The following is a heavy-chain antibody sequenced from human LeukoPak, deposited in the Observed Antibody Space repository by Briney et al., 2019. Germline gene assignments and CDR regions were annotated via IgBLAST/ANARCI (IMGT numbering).Heavy chain of an antibody. CDR3: ARDHNYAFDN. D-gene: IGHD1-1*01. CDR1: GFPFIEYS. Sequence: GGSLSLSCTASGFPFIEYSMNWVRQAPGKGLEWISYIGIDSGNTKYADSVRGRFTISTDKAKNSLYLQMNSLRVEDTAVYYWARDHNYAFDNWGQETLVSVAS. V-gene: IGHV3-48*01. CDR2: IGIDSGNT. J-gene: IGHJ4*02.